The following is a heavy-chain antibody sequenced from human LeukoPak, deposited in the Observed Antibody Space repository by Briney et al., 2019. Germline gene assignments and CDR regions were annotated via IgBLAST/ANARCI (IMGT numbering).Heavy chain of an antibody. J-gene: IGHJ6*02. D-gene: IGHD3-22*01. CDR1: GGTFSSYA. V-gene: IGHV1-69*04. CDR2: IIPILGIA. Sequence: GAPVKVSCKASGGTFSSYAISWVRQAPGQGLEWMGRIIPILGIANYAQKFQGRVTITAHKSTSTAYMELSSLRSEDTAVYYCAREYYYDSSGYTGHYGMDVWGQGTTATVSS. CDR3: AREYYYDSSGYTGHYGMDV.